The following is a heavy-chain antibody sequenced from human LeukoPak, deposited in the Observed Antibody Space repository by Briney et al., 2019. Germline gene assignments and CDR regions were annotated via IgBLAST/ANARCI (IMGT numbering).Heavy chain of an antibody. Sequence: GGSLRLSCAASGFTFDDYDMHWVRQAPGKGLEWVSGISWNSGSIGYADSVKGRFTISRDNDRNSLYLQMNSLRAEDTALYYGAKVRYYYGSGYFDYWGQGTLVTVSS. CDR2: ISWNSGSI. CDR1: GFTFDDYD. CDR3: AKVRYYYGSGYFDY. D-gene: IGHD3-10*01. V-gene: IGHV3-9*01. J-gene: IGHJ4*02.